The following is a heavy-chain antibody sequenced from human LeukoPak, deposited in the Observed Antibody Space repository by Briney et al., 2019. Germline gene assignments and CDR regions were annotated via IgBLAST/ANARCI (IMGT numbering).Heavy chain of an antibody. V-gene: IGHV3-33*01. CDR1: GFTFSSYG. CDR3: AREYYDILTGPMYYFDY. Sequence: GGSLRLSCAASGFTFSSYGMHWVRQAPGKGLEWVAVIWYDGSNKYYADSVKGRFTISRDNSKNTLYLQMNSLRAEDTAVYYCAREYYDILTGPMYYFDYWGQGTLVTVSS. D-gene: IGHD3-9*01. CDR2: IWYDGSNK. J-gene: IGHJ4*02.